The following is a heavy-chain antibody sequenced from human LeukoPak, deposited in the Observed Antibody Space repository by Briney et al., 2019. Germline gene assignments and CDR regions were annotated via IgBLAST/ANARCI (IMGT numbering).Heavy chain of an antibody. J-gene: IGHJ5*02. CDR3: ARDSSPWYYYDRSGSNGFDP. D-gene: IGHD3-22*01. Sequence: GGSLRLSCAASGFNFSSYAIHWVRQAPGKGLEWVAVIAYDGGNKYYADSVKGRFTISRDNSKNTLFLQMNSLRAEDTAVYYCARDSSPWYYYDRSGSNGFDPWGQGTLVTVSS. CDR2: IAYDGGNK. V-gene: IGHV3-30-3*01. CDR1: GFNFSSYA.